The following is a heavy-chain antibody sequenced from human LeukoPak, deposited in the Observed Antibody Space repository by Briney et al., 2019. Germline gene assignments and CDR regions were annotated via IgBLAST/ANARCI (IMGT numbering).Heavy chain of an antibody. D-gene: IGHD2-15*01. CDR1: GGTFSSYA. Sequence: ASVKVSCKASGGTFSSYAISWVRQAPGQGLEWMGRIIPILGIANYAQKFQGRVTITADKSTSTAYMELSSLRSEDTAVYYCARVFGNVAATTAFDIWGQGTMVTVSS. CDR3: ARVFGNVAATTAFDI. CDR2: IIPILGIA. J-gene: IGHJ3*02. V-gene: IGHV1-69*04.